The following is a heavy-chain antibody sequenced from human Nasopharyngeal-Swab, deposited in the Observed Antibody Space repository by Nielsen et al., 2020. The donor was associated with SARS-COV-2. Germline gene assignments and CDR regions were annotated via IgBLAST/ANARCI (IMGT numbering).Heavy chain of an antibody. V-gene: IGHV1-69*01. CDR3: AKGVRYFDFLPPNTYYYYGLDL. CDR2: IIPIFGTT. Sequence: WVRQAPGQGLEWMGGIIPIFGTTDYAQKFQGTVTITADESTSTVYMELNSLRFEDTAVHYCAKGVRYFDFLPPNTYYYYGLDLWGQGTTVTVSS. D-gene: IGHD3-9*01. J-gene: IGHJ6*02.